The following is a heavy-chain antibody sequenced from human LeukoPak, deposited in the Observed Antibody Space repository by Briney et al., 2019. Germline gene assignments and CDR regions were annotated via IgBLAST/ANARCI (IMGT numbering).Heavy chain of an antibody. CDR3: AKDSGGSSSRVRFDF. CDR1: GFTFSSYA. V-gene: IGHV3-23*01. CDR2: TSSSGGST. D-gene: IGHD6-13*01. Sequence: GGSLRLSCAASGFTFSSYAMSWVRQAPGKGLEWVSATSSSGGSTYYADSVKGRFTISRDNSKNSLYLQMNSLRPEDTAVYYCAKDSGGSSSRVRFDFWGQGTLVTVSS. J-gene: IGHJ4*02.